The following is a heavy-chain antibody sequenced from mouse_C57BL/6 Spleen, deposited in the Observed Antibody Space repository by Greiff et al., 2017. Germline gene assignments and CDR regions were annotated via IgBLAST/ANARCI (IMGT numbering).Heavy chain of an antibody. Sequence: EVQLQQSGPELVKPGASVKISCKASGYSFTGYYMHWVKQSSEKSLEWIGEINPSTGGTSYNQKFKGKATLTVDKSSSTAYMQLKSLTSEDSAVYYCESYDYDGWFAYWGQGTLGTVSA. V-gene: IGHV1-43*01. D-gene: IGHD2-4*01. CDR1: GYSFTGYY. CDR2: INPSTGGT. J-gene: IGHJ3*01. CDR3: ESYDYDGWFAY.